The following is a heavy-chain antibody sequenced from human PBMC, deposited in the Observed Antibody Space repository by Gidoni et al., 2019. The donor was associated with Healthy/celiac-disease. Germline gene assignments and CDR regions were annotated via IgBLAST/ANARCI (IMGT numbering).Heavy chain of an antibody. V-gene: IGHV1-24*01. Sequence: QVQLVQSGAEVKKPGASVKVSCKVSGYTLTELSMPWVRQAPGKGLEWMGGFDPEDGETIYAQKFQGRVTMTEDTSTDTAYMELSSLRSEDTAVYYCATANIVVVPAGEDAGYNWFDPWGQGTLVTVSS. J-gene: IGHJ5*02. CDR3: ATANIVVVPAGEDAGYNWFDP. D-gene: IGHD2-2*01. CDR2: FDPEDGET. CDR1: GYTLTELS.